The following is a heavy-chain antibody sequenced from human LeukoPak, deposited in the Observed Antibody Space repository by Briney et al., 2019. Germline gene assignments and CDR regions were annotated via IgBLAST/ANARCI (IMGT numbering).Heavy chain of an antibody. CDR3: ARGDTQSKYRQFDS. J-gene: IGHJ4*02. V-gene: IGHV3-7*04. D-gene: IGHD3-16*02. CDR1: GFSFDEYA. Sequence: PGGSLRLSCAASGFSFDEYAMHWVRQAPGKGLEWVANIKQDGSEKDYVDSVKGRFTISRDNAKNSLYLQMNSLRAEDTGVYYCARGDTQSKYRQFDSWGQGSLVIVSS. CDR2: IKQDGSEK.